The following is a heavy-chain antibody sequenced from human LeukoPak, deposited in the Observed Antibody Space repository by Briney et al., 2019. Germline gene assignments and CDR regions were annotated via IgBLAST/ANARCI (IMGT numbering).Heavy chain of an antibody. CDR1: GGSISSSSYY. D-gene: IGHD6-6*01. CDR3: ARLPLGPEAAPHYGMDV. CDR2: IYYSGST. Sequence: PSETLSLTCTVSGGSISSSSYYWGWIRQPPGKGLEWIGSIYYSGSTYYNPSLKSRVTVSVDTSKNQFPLKLSSVTAADTAVYYCARLPLGPEAAPHYGMDVWGQGTTVTVSS. J-gene: IGHJ6*02. V-gene: IGHV4-39*06.